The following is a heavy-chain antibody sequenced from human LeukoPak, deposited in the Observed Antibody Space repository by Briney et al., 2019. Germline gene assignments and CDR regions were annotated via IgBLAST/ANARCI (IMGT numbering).Heavy chain of an antibody. CDR1: GGSISSGDYY. CDR3: ARVDCSGGSCFSRIIDY. CDR2: IYYSGGT. Sequence: PSQTLSLTCAVSGGSISSGDYYWSWIRQPPGKGLEWIGYIYYSGGTYYNPSLKSRVTISVDTSKNQFSLKLSSVTAADTAVYYCARVDCSGGSCFSRIIDYWGQGTLVTVSS. D-gene: IGHD2-15*01. J-gene: IGHJ4*02. V-gene: IGHV4-30-4*01.